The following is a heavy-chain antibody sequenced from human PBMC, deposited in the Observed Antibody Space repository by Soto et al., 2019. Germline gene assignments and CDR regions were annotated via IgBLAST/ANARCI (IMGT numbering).Heavy chain of an antibody. CDR2: IIPIFGRA. CDR3: ARVPTYCGGDCYSMYFDY. V-gene: IGHV1-69*01. J-gene: IGHJ4*02. D-gene: IGHD2-21*02. CDR1: GGTFSSYA. Sequence: QVQLVQSGAEVKKPGSSVKVSCKASGGTFSSYAISWVRQAPGQGLEWMGGIIPIFGRANYAQKFQGRVTITADESTRTAYMELSSLRSEDTAVYYCARVPTYCGGDCYSMYFDYWGQGTLVTVSS.